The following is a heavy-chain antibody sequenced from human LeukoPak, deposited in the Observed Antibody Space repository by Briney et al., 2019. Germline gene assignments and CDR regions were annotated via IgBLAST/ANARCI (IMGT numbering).Heavy chain of an antibody. Sequence: SETLSLTRAVSGYSISSGYYWGWIRQPPGKGLEWIGSIYHSGSTYHNPSLKSRVTISVDTSKNQFSLKLSSVTAADTVVYYCARVEWATIHYGMDVWGKGTTVTVSS. CDR1: GYSISSGYY. V-gene: IGHV4-38-2*01. CDR3: ARVEWATIHYGMDV. J-gene: IGHJ6*04. CDR2: IYHSGST. D-gene: IGHD5-12*01.